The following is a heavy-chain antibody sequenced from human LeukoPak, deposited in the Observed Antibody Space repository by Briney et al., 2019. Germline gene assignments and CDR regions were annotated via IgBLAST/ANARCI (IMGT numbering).Heavy chain of an antibody. Sequence: SETLSLTCAVYGGSFSGYYWSWIRQPPGKGLEWIGEINHSGSTSYNPSLKSRVTISVDTSKNQFSPKLSSVTAADTAVYYCARVGVTTVTPSDAFDIWGQGTMVTVSS. CDR1: GGSFSGYY. V-gene: IGHV4-34*01. D-gene: IGHD4-17*01. CDR2: INHSGST. CDR3: ARVGVTTVTPSDAFDI. J-gene: IGHJ3*02.